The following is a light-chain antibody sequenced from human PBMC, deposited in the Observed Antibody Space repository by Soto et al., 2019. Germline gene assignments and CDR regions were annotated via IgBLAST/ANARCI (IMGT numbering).Light chain of an antibody. Sequence: EIVLTQSPATLSLSPGERATLSCRASQSVSSYLAWYQQKPGQAPMLLIYDASNRATGIPARFSGSGSGTDFTLTISSLEPEDFAVYYCQEGSNWPPLNFGGGTKVEIK. CDR2: DAS. CDR1: QSVSSY. V-gene: IGKV3-11*01. CDR3: QEGSNWPPLN. J-gene: IGKJ4*01.